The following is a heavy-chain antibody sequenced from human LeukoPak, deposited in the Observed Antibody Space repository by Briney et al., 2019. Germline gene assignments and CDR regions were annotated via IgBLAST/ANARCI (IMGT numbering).Heavy chain of an antibody. Sequence: SETLSLTCTVSGGSISSNYWTWIRQPPGKGLEWVGYIYYSGTTNYNPSLKSRVTTSVDTSKNQFSLELTSVTAADTAVYYCARQSNWFDPWGQGTLVTVSS. CDR3: ARQSNWFDP. CDR1: GGSISSNY. J-gene: IGHJ5*02. CDR2: IYYSGTT. V-gene: IGHV4-59*08.